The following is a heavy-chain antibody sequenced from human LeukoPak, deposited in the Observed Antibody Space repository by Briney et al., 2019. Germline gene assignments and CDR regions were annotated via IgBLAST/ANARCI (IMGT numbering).Heavy chain of an antibody. CDR3: ARTNIGYSYAPY. CDR2: ISGSGGST. Sequence: QPGGSLRLSCAASGFTFSSYAMSWVRQAPGKGLEWVSAISGSGGSTYYADSVKGRFTISRDNAKNTLYLQMNSLRAEDTAVYYCARTNIGYSYAPYWGQGTLVTVSS. D-gene: IGHD5-18*01. CDR1: GFTFSSYA. J-gene: IGHJ4*02. V-gene: IGHV3-23*01.